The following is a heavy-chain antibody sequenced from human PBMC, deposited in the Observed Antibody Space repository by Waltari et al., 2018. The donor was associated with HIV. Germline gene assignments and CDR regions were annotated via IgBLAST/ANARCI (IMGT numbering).Heavy chain of an antibody. CDR2: INPRSGDT. D-gene: IGHD7-27*01. V-gene: IGHV1-2*02. Sequence: QLVQSGAEVKKPGAPVKVSCKASGYTFRNYYIHWVRQAPGQGLEWMGWINPRSGDTHYAHKFQGGVTITRDTSISTVYMELSRLTYDDTADYYCARGYSAQNPKLGAGGYWGQGTLVTVSS. CDR1: GYTFRNYY. J-gene: IGHJ4*02. CDR3: ARGYSAQNPKLGAGGY.